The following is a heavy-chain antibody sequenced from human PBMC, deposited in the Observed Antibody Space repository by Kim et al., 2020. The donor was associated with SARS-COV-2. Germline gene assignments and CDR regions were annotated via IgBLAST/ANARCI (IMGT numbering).Heavy chain of an antibody. CDR1: GGTFSSYA. CDR3: ARALVTTVTPFDY. J-gene: IGHJ4*02. V-gene: IGHV1-69*04. D-gene: IGHD4-4*01. Sequence: SVKVSCKASGGTFSSYAISWVRQAPGQGLEWMGRIIPILGIANYAQKFQGRVTITADKSTSTAYMELSSLRSEDTAVYYCARALVTTVTPFDYWGQGTLVTVSS. CDR2: IIPILGIA.